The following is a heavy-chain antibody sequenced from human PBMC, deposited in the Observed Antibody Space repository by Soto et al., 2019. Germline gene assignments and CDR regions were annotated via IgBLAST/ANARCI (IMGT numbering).Heavy chain of an antibody. Sequence: QLQLQESGPGLVKPSETLSLTCTVSGGSISSSSYYWGWIRQPPGKGLEWIGSIYYSGSTYYNPSLKSRVTISVDTSKNQFSLKLSSVTAADTAVYYCARQYYYDSSGYHVNFDYWGQGTLVTVSS. CDR1: GGSISSSSYY. V-gene: IGHV4-39*01. D-gene: IGHD3-22*01. CDR2: IYYSGST. J-gene: IGHJ4*02. CDR3: ARQYYYDSSGYHVNFDY.